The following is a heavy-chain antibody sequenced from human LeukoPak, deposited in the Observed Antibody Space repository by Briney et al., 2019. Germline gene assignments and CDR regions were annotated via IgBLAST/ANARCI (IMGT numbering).Heavy chain of an antibody. J-gene: IGHJ4*02. CDR1: GYTLTELS. D-gene: IGHD3-22*01. CDR3: ATEYYYDSSGPTPLDY. Sequence: AASVKVSCKVSGYTLTELSMHWVRQAPGKGPEWMGGFDPEDGETIYAQKFQGRVTMTEDTSTDTAYMELSSLRSEDTAVYYCATEYYYDSSGPTPLDYWGQGTLVTVSS. V-gene: IGHV1-24*01. CDR2: FDPEDGET.